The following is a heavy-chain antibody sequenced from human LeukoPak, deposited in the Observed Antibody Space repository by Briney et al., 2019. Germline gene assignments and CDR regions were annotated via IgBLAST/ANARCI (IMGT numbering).Heavy chain of an antibody. Sequence: PGGSLRLSCAASGFTFSNAWMSWVRQAPGKGVEWVGRIKSKTDGGTTDYAAPVKGRFTISRDDSKNTLYLQMNSLKTEDTAVYYCTTAGSSSWGAFDYWGQGTLVTVSS. J-gene: IGHJ4*02. D-gene: IGHD6-13*01. CDR1: GFTFSNAW. CDR2: IKSKTDGGTT. V-gene: IGHV3-15*01. CDR3: TTAGSSSWGAFDY.